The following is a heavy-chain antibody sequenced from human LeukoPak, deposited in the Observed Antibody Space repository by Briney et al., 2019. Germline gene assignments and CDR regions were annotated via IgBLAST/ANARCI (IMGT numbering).Heavy chain of an antibody. J-gene: IGHJ4*02. CDR3: ASGHSSGWYWDFDY. D-gene: IGHD6-19*01. CDR2: IIPIFGTA. CDR1: GGTFSSYA. V-gene: IGHV1-69*13. Sequence: SVKVSCKASGGTFSSYAISWVRQAPGQGLEWMGGIIPIFGTANYAQKFQGRVTITADESASTAYMELSSLRSEDTAVYYCASGHSSGWYWDFDYWGQGTLVTVSS.